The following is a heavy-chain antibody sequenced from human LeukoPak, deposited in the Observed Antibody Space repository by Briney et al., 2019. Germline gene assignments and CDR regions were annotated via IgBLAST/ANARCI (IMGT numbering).Heavy chain of an antibody. CDR2: INHSGST. D-gene: IGHD6-13*01. J-gene: IGHJ6*02. Sequence: GSLRLSCAASGFTFNSCAMSWIRQPPGKGLEWIGEINHSGSTNYNPSLKSRVTISVDTSKNQFSLKLSSVTAADTAVYYCARHRLYSSSWYYYYYGMDVWGQGTTVTVSS. V-gene: IGHV4-34*01. CDR3: ARHRLYSSSWYYYYYGMDV. CDR1: GFTFNSCA.